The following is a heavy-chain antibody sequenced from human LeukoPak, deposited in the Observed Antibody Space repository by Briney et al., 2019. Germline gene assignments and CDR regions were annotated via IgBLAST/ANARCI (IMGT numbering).Heavy chain of an antibody. CDR2: IWYDGSNE. D-gene: IGHD6-19*01. V-gene: IGHV3-33*06. CDR3: AKAARYSSGWYIRDYFDY. CDR1: GFSFGTYS. Sequence: GRSLRLSCVVSGFSFGTYSMHWARQVPGKGLEWVAVIWYDGSNEDYADSVKGRFTISRDNSKNTLYLQMNSLRAEDTAVYYCAKAARYSSGWYIRDYFDYWGQGTLVTVSS. J-gene: IGHJ4*02.